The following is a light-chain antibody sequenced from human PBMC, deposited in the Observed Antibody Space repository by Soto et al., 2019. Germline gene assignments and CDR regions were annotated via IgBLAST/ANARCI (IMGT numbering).Light chain of an antibody. CDR3: SSYTSSSSYV. V-gene: IGLV2-14*01. CDR1: SSDVGGYNY. Sequence: SVLTQPASVSWSPGQSITISCTGTSSDVGGYNYVSWYQQHPGKAPKLMIYDVSNRPSWVSNRFSGSKSGNTASLTISGLQAEDEADYYCSSYTSSSSYVFGTGTKVTVL. CDR2: DVS. J-gene: IGLJ1*01.